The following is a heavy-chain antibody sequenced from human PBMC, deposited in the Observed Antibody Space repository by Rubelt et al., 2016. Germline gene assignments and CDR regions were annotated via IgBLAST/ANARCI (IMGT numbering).Heavy chain of an antibody. Sequence: GYIFTSYSMHWVRQAPGQGLEWMGIINPSGGSTTYAQKFKGRVTITMDTSASTAYMELSSLRSEDTAMYYCASSRNDLVGATDDAFDVWGQGTMVTVSS. CDR2: INPSGGST. CDR1: GYIFTSYS. CDR3: ASSRNDLVGATDDAFDV. J-gene: IGHJ3*01. D-gene: IGHD1-26*01. V-gene: IGHV1-46*01.